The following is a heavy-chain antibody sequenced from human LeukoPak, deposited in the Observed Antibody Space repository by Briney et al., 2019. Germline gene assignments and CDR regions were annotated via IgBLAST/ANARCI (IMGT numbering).Heavy chain of an antibody. J-gene: IGHJ3*02. CDR3: ARGPRYRYNWNNGAFDI. CDR2: INHSGST. CDR1: GGSFSAYY. Sequence: NTSETLSLTCAVYGGSFSAYYWNWIRQPPGKGLEWIGEINHSGSTNYNPSLKSRVTISVDTSKNQFSLKLSSVTAADTAVYYCARGPRYRYNWNNGAFDIWGQGTMVTVSS. D-gene: IGHD1/OR15-1a*01. V-gene: IGHV4-34*01.